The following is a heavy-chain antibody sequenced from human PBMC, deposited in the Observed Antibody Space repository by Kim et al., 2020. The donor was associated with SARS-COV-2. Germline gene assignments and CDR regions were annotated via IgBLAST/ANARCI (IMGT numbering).Heavy chain of an antibody. V-gene: IGHV1-69*02. CDR1: GGTFSSYT. D-gene: IGHD3-22*01. CDR3: ARGYYYDSSGYAPLDYYYGMDV. J-gene: IGHJ6*02. Sequence: SVKVSCKASGGTFSSYTISWVRQAPGQGLEWMGRIIPILGIANYAQKFQGRVTITADKSTSTAYMELSSLRSEDTAVYYCARGYYYDSSGYAPLDYYYGMDVCGQGTTVTVSS. CDR2: IIPILGIA.